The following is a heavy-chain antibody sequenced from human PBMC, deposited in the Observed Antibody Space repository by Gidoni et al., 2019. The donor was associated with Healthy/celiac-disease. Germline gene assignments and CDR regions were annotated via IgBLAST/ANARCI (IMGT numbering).Heavy chain of an antibody. V-gene: IGHV4-31*03. J-gene: IGHJ4*02. CDR2: IYYSGST. CDR1: GGSISSGGYY. CDR3: ARGIVVPAAFGYYFDY. Sequence: QLQLQESGPGLVKPSQTLSLTCTVSGGSISSGGYYWSWIRQHPGKGLEWIGYIYYSGSTYYNPSLKSRVTISVDTSKNQFSLKLSSVTAADTAVYYCARGIVVPAAFGYYFDYWGQGTLVTVSS. D-gene: IGHD2-2*01.